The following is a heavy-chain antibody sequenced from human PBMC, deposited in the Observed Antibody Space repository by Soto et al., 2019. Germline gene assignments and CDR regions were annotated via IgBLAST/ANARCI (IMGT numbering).Heavy chain of an antibody. CDR3: ARGDDILTGQNVRYYCGMDV. CDR1: GGTFSSYA. J-gene: IGHJ6*02. Sequence: QVQLVQSGAEVKKPGSSVKVSCKASGGTFSSYAISWVRQAPGQGLEWMGGIIPIFGTANYAKKFQGRVTITADESTSTAYMELSSLRSEDTAVYYCARGDDILTGQNVRYYCGMDVWGQGTTVTVSS. V-gene: IGHV1-69*01. D-gene: IGHD3-9*01. CDR2: IIPIFGTA.